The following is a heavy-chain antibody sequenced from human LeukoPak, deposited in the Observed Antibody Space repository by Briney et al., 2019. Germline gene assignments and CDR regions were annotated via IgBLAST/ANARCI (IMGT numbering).Heavy chain of an antibody. Sequence: GGSLRLSCAASGFTFDDYAMYWVRQAPGKGPVWVARINTDGGSLNYADSVKGRFTISRDNAKNTLYLQMNSLGAEDTAVYYCARRINYYDSSGYYYVRYFDSWGQGTLVAVSS. J-gene: IGHJ4*02. CDR2: INTDGGSL. CDR1: GFTFDDYA. D-gene: IGHD3-22*01. CDR3: ARRINYYDSSGYYYVRYFDS. V-gene: IGHV3-74*01.